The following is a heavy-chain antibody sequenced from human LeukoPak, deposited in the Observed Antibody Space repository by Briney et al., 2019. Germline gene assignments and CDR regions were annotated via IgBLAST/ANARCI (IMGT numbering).Heavy chain of an antibody. CDR3: ARSPDGFDY. D-gene: IGHD1-14*01. CDR1: GFTFSSYW. J-gene: IGHJ4*02. CDR2: INHNGNVN. V-gene: IGHV3-7*03. Sequence: GGSLRLSCAASGFTFSSYWMNWARQAPGKGLEWVASINHNGNVNYYVDSVKGRFTISRDNAKNSLYLQMSNLRAEDTAVYYCARSPDGFDYWGQGTLVTVSS.